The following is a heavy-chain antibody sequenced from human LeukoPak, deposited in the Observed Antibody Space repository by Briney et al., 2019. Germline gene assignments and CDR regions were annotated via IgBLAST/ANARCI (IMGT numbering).Heavy chain of an antibody. CDR3: ARHRSPYYNGLGV. V-gene: IGHV4-59*08. CDR1: GGAIGSYH. Sequence: SGTLSLTCTVSGGAIGSYHWSWIRQPPGEGLEWIGYIADSGITNYDPSLESRVTISADASTNEVSLRLTSVTAADTAVYYCARHRSPYYNGLGVWDQGTTVTVSS. D-gene: IGHD3-10*01. J-gene: IGHJ6*02. CDR2: IADSGIT.